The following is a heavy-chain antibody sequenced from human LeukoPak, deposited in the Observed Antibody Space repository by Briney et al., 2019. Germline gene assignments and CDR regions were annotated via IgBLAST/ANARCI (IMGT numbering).Heavy chain of an antibody. V-gene: IGHV3-20*04. CDR2: INWNGGST. Sequence: GGSLRLSCAASGFTFDDYGMSWVRQAPGKGLEWVSGINWNGGSTGYADSVKGRFTISRDNAKNSLYLQMNSLRAEDTALYYCAKPRYPFRTTDFDYWGQGTLVTVSS. CDR1: GFTFDDYG. CDR3: AKPRYPFRTTDFDY. D-gene: IGHD1-14*01. J-gene: IGHJ4*02.